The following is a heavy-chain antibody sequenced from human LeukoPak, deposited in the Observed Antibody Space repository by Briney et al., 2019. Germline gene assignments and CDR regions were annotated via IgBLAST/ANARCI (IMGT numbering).Heavy chain of an antibody. CDR3: AREPYCSGGSRYGWDAFDI. CDR2: IYYSGST. J-gene: IGHJ3*02. CDR1: GGSISSYY. Sequence: SETLSLTCTVSGGSISSYYWSWIRQPPGKGLEWIGYIYYSGSTYYNPSLKSRVTISVDTSKNQFSLKLSSVTAADTAVYYCAREPYCSGGSRYGWDAFDIWGQGTMVTVSS. D-gene: IGHD2-15*01. V-gene: IGHV4-59*12.